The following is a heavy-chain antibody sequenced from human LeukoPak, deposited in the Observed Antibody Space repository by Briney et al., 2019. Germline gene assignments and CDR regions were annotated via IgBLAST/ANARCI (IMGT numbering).Heavy chain of an antibody. V-gene: IGHV4-31*03. J-gene: IGHJ4*02. Sequence: TLSLTCTVSGGSISSGGYYWSWIRQHPGKGLEWIGYIYYSGSTYYNPSLKSRVTISVDTSKNQFSLKLSSVTAADTAVYYCARRVWDSSGYYDYWGQGTLVTVSS. CDR2: IYYSGST. CDR3: ARRVWDSSGYYDY. D-gene: IGHD3-22*01. CDR1: GGSISSGGYY.